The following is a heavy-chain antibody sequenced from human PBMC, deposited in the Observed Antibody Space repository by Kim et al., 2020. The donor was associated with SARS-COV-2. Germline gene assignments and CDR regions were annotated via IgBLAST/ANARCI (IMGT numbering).Heavy chain of an antibody. Sequence: GESLKISCKGSGYSFTSYWIGWVRQMPGKGLEWMGIIYPGDSDTRYSPSFQGQVTISADKSISTAYLQWSSLKASDTAMYYCARHLGFSGSVLRFLEWSAYDAFDIWGQGTMVTVSS. V-gene: IGHV5-51*01. CDR2: IYPGDSDT. CDR3: ARHLGFSGSVLRFLEWSAYDAFDI. CDR1: GYSFTSYW. J-gene: IGHJ3*02. D-gene: IGHD3-3*01.